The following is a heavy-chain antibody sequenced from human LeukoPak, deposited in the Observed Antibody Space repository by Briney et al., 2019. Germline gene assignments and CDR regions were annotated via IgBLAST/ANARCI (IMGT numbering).Heavy chain of an antibody. CDR2: IIGSGGST. D-gene: IGHD3-10*01. Sequence: GSLRLSCAASGFTFSSYAMSWGRQAPGKGLEWGSAIIGSGGSTYYADSVKGRFTISRDNSKNTLYLKMTSLRAENTAVYYCPKAGDRNALLWFMDVWGKGTTVTVSS. CDR1: GFTFSSYA. V-gene: IGHV3-23*01. J-gene: IGHJ6*03. CDR3: PKAGDRNALLWFMDV.